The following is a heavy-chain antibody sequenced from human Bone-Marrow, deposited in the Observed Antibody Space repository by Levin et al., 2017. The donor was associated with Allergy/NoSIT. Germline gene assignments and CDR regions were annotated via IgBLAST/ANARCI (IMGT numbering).Heavy chain of an antibody. J-gene: IGHJ5*02. CDR3: AKDSGVSGRLRFDP. D-gene: IGHD3-10*01. CDR2: ISGSGGTI. V-gene: IGHV3-23*01. CDR1: GFTFSSYA. Sequence: QSGGSLRLSCAASGFTFSSYAMSWVRQAPGKGLEWVSAISGSGGTIYYADSVKGRFTISRDNSKNTLYLQMNSLRAEDTAVYYCAKDSGVSGRLRFDPWGQGTLVTVSS.